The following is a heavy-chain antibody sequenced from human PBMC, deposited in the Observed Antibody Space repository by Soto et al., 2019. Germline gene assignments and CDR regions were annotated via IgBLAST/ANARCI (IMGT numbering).Heavy chain of an antibody. V-gene: IGHV4-34*01. J-gene: IGHJ4*02. CDR3: ARGERFNYYYGSGKVHFDY. D-gene: IGHD3-10*01. CDR2: INHSGST. Sequence: SETLSLTCAVYGGSFSGYYWSWIRQPPGKGLEWIGEINHSGSTNYNPSLKSRVTISVDTSKNQFSLKLSSVTAADTAVYYCARGERFNYYYGSGKVHFDYWGQGTLVTVS. CDR1: GGSFSGYY.